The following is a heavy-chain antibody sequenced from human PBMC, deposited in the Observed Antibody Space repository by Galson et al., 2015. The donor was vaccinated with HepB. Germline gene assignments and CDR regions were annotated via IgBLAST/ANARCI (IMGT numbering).Heavy chain of an antibody. D-gene: IGHD2-15*01. J-gene: IGHJ5*02. CDR1: GYTFSTYS. CDR2: ISPYNRDT. CDR3: ARGALVEVVGGRQINWVAP. V-gene: IGHV1-18*01. Sequence: SVKVSCKASGYTFSTYSITWVRQAPGQGLEWMGWISPYNRDTKYARKFQGRVTMTTDTFTRTAYMELRNLISDDTGYYYCARGALVEVVGGRQINWVAPCGQGTVVTV.